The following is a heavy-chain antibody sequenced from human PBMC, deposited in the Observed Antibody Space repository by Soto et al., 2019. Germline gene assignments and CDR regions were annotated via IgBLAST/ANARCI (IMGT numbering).Heavy chain of an antibody. CDR2: IIPIFGTA. CDR1: GGTFSSYA. V-gene: IGHV1-69*12. J-gene: IGHJ4*02. Sequence: QVQLVQSGAEVKKPGSSVKVSCKASGGTFSSYAISWVRQAPGQGLEWMGGIIPIFGTANYAQKFQGRVTITADAYTSTAYMELSSLRTEDTAVYYGAREKIYCSGGSCYQYYFDYWGQGTLVTVSS. D-gene: IGHD2-15*01. CDR3: AREKIYCSGGSCYQYYFDY.